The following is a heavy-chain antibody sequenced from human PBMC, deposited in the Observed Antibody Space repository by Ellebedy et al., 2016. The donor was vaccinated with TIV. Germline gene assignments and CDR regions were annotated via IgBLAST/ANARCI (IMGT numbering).Heavy chain of an antibody. Sequence: GESLKISXGASGFTFSDYAMHWVRQAPGKGLEWVAFMSYDGSYKHYVDSVKGRFTISRDNSKNTLYLQMNSLRAEDTAVYYCVRDLSAAVDYWGQGILVTVSS. CDR3: VRDLSAAVDY. CDR1: GFTFSDYA. V-gene: IGHV3-30*03. J-gene: IGHJ4*02. CDR2: MSYDGSYK. D-gene: IGHD6-13*01.